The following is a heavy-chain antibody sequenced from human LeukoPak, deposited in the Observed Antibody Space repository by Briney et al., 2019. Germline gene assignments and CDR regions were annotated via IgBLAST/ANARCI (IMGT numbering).Heavy chain of an antibody. CDR3: ARDKYQLPYEIDY. V-gene: IGHV7-4-1*02. D-gene: IGHD2-2*01. CDR1: GYTFTSYG. CDR2: INTNTGNP. Sequence: ASVTVSCKASGYTFTSYGVNWVRQAPRQGLEWMGWINTNTGNPTYAQGFTGRFVFSLDTSVSTAFLEISSLKAEDTAVYYCARDKYQLPYEIDYWGQETLVTVSS. J-gene: IGHJ4*02.